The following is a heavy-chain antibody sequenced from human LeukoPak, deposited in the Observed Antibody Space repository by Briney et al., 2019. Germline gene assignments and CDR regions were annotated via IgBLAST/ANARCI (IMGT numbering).Heavy chain of an antibody. J-gene: IGHJ4*02. Sequence: GESLKISCKGFGYSFNNYWIGWVRQMPGKGLECMGIIYPGDSDTRYSPSFQGQVTISADKSINTAYLQSSSLKASDTAMYYCARQYSRSSPFDYWGQGTLVTVPS. CDR1: GYSFNNYW. CDR2: IYPGDSDT. D-gene: IGHD6-6*01. CDR3: ARQYSRSSPFDY. V-gene: IGHV5-51*01.